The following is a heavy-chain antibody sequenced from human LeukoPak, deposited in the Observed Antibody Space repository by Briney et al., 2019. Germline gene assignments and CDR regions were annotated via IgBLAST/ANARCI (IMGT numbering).Heavy chain of an antibody. D-gene: IGHD2-15*01. V-gene: IGHV4-34*01. CDR1: GGSFSGYY. J-gene: IGHJ5*02. CDR2: INHSGST. Sequence: SETLSLTCAVYGGSFSGYYWSWIRQPPGKGLEWIGEINHSGSTNYNPSLKSRVTISVDTSRNQFSLKLSSVTAADTAVYYCARHRNYCSGGSCYFWANWFDPWGQGTLVTVSS. CDR3: ARHRNYCSGGSCYFWANWFDP.